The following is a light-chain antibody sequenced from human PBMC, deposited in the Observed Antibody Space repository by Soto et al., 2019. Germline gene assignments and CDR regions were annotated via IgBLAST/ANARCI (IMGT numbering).Light chain of an antibody. V-gene: IGLV2-23*01. CDR1: SSDVGSYNL. J-gene: IGLJ1*01. CDR2: EGS. Sequence: QSVLTQPASVSGSPGQSITISCTGTSSDVGSYNLVSWYQQHPGKAPKLMIYEGSKRPSGVSNRFSGSKPGNTASLTISGLPAEDEADYYCCSYAGSSTFYVFGTGTKITVL. CDR3: CSYAGSSTFYV.